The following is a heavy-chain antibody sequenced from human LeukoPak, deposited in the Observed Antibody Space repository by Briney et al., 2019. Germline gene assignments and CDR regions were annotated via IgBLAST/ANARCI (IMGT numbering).Heavy chain of an antibody. J-gene: IGHJ6*03. CDR2: IYYSGST. V-gene: IGHV4-39*07. Sequence: PSETLSLTCTVSGGSISSSSYYWGWIRQPPGTGLEWLGSIYYSGSTYYNPSLKCRVTISVDTSKNQFSLKLSSVTAADTAVYYCARAHYGSGSYYNDPYYYYYMDVWGKGTTVTVSS. CDR3: ARAHYGSGSYYNDPYYYYYMDV. D-gene: IGHD3-10*01. CDR1: GGSISSSSYY.